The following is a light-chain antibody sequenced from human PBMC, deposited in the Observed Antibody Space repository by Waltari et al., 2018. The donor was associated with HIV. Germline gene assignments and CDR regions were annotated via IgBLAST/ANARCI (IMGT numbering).Light chain of an antibody. CDR2: DTD. Sequence: QAVVTQEPSLSVSPGGTVTVTCASFTGSVSRTPYVHWIPLKPGQAPRTLIYDTDKRHPWTSGRFSGSLVGGSAALALSGALTDDEADYYCLLSFSGVRVFGGGTKLTV. V-gene: IGLV7-46*01. CDR3: LLSFSGVRV. CDR1: TGSVSRTPY. J-gene: IGLJ3*02.